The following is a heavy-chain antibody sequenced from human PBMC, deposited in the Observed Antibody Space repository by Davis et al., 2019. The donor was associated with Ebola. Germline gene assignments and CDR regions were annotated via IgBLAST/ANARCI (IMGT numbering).Heavy chain of an antibody. CDR1: GGTFSSYG. J-gene: IGHJ4*02. CDR2: IILLFATA. V-gene: IGHV1-69*13. CDR3: ARGSMLGALFDS. D-gene: IGHD1-26*01. Sequence: SVKVSCKAFGGTFSSYGITWVRQAPGQGLEWMGGIILLFATAQYAQKFQGRVAITADESASTVYMELSSLRSEDTAVYYCARGSMLGALFDSWGQGTLVTVSS.